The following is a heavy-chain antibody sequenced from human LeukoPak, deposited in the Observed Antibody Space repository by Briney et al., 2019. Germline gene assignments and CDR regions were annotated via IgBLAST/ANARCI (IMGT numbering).Heavy chain of an antibody. Sequence: GESLKISCKCSGYRFNAYWIAWVRQMPGKGLEWMGIIYPDDSDTRYSPSFQGQVTISADKSVRTAYLQWSSLKASDTAMYYCARPNITSYYDSRGYDAFDVWGQGTMVTVSS. CDR2: IYPDDSDT. V-gene: IGHV5-51*01. CDR1: GYRFNAYW. D-gene: IGHD3-22*01. J-gene: IGHJ3*01. CDR3: ARPNITSYYDSRGYDAFDV.